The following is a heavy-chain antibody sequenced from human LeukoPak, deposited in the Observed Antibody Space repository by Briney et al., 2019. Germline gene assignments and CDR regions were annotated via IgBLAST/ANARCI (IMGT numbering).Heavy chain of an antibody. CDR3: ARGAFLEWLFCDY. D-gene: IGHD3-3*02. J-gene: IGHJ4*02. CDR2: IIPIFGTA. CDR1: GGTFSSYA. Sequence: VASVKVSCKASGGTFSSYAISWVRQAPGQGLEWMGGIIPIFGTANYAQKFQGRVTITTDESTSTAYMELSSLRSEDTAVYYCARGAFLEWLFCDYWGQGTLVTVSS. V-gene: IGHV1-69*05.